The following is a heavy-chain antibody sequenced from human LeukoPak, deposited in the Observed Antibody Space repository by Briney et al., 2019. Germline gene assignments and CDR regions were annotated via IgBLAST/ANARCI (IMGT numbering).Heavy chain of an antibody. J-gene: IGHJ4*02. Sequence: SETLSLTCTVSGGSINSYYWSWLRQPPGKGLEWNGYIYFSGRTTNYNPSLKSRVSISVDTWRNQFSLKLNSVTAADTAVYYCAGGGGTYYDYWGQGTLVTVSS. CDR2: IYFSGRTT. CDR3: AGGGGTYYDY. CDR1: GGSINSYY. D-gene: IGHD3-16*01. V-gene: IGHV4-59*01.